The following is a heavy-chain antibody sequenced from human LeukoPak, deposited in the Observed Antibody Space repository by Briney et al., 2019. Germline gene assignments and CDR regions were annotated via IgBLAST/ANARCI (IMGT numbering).Heavy chain of an antibody. CDR2: IYYSGTT. D-gene: IGHD2-15*01. CDR3: ARQHPSGRGSGLDF. Sequence: PSETLSLTCTVSGGSIVGYYWTWSRQPPGKGLEWLGYIYYSGTTNYNPSLKSRVTISVDTSKNHFSLKLSSVTAADTAVYYCARQHPSGRGSGLDFWGQGALVIVSS. V-gene: IGHV4-59*08. CDR1: GGSIVGYY. J-gene: IGHJ4*02.